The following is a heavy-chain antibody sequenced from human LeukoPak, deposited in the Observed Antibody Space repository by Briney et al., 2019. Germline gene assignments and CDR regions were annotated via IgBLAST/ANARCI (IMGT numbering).Heavy chain of an antibody. CDR2: IIPIFGTA. V-gene: IGHV1-69*13. Sequence: SVKVSCKASGGTFSSYAISWVRQAPGQGLEWMGGIIPIFGTANYAQKFQGRVTITADESTSTAYMELSSLRSEDTAVYYCARVSGSTSCCFNWFDPWGQGTLVTVSS. CDR1: GGTFSSYA. D-gene: IGHD2-2*01. CDR3: ARVSGSTSCCFNWFDP. J-gene: IGHJ5*02.